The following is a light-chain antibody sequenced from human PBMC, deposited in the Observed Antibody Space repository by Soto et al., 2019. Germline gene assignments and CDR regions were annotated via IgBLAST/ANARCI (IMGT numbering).Light chain of an antibody. CDR1: NSNIGSNT. J-gene: IGLJ2*01. CDR2: SND. Sequence: QSVLTQPPSASGTPGQRVPISCSGSNSNIGSNTVNWYQQLPGMAPKLLMYSNDQRPSGVPDRFSGSKSGTSASLAISGLQSDDEADYYCAAWDDSLNGPVFGGGTKLTVL. V-gene: IGLV1-44*01. CDR3: AAWDDSLNGPV.